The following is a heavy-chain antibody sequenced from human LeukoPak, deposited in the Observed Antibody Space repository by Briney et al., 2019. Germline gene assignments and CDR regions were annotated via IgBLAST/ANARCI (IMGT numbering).Heavy chain of an antibody. J-gene: IGHJ4*02. CDR3: ARLPRKYVIAVAGPHFDY. CDR1: GGSISSYC. V-gene: IGHV4-59*08. Sequence: PSETLSLTCTVSGGSISSYCWSWIRQPPGKGLEWIGYIYYSGSTNYNPSLKSRVTISVDTSKNQFSLKLSSVTAADTAVYYCARLPRKYVIAVAGPHFDYWGQGTLVTVSS. CDR2: IYYSGST. D-gene: IGHD6-19*01.